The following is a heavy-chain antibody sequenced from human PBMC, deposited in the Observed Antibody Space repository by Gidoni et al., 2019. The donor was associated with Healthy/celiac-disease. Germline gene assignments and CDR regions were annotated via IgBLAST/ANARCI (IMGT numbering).Heavy chain of an antibody. Sequence: LSCAASGFTFSNYWMSCVRQAPGKGLEWEANIKQDGSEHYYGDSVKGRFTISSDNARNSLYLHMNSLRAEDTAVYYGARDRGSTDYGDYNSYYFDYWGQGTLVTVSS. CDR2: IKQDGSEH. CDR3: ARDRGSTDYGDYNSYYFDY. V-gene: IGHV3-7*01. J-gene: IGHJ4*02. CDR1: GFTFSNYW. D-gene: IGHD4-17*01.